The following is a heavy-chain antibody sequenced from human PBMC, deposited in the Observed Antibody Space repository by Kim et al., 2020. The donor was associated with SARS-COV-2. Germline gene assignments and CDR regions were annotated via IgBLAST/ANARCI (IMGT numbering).Heavy chain of an antibody. V-gene: IGHV1-8*01. CDR1: GYTFTSYD. J-gene: IGHJ5*02. Sequence: ASVNVSCKASGYTFTSYDINWVRQSTGQGLEWMGWMNPNSGNTGYAQKFQGRVTMTRDTSISTAYMELSSLTSEDTAVYFCARGRVAGHDPWGQGTLVTV. CDR2: MNPNSGNT. D-gene: IGHD6-19*01. CDR3: ARGRVAGHDP.